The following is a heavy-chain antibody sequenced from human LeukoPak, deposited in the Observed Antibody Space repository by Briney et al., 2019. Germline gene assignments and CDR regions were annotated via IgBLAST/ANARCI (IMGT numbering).Heavy chain of an antibody. D-gene: IGHD1-26*01. CDR2: ISSSSSTI. CDR3: ARDRARAAGGAFDI. J-gene: IGHJ3*02. V-gene: IGHV3-48*01. CDR1: GFTFSSYS. Sequence: GGSLRLSCAASGFTFSSYSMNWVRQAPGKGLEWVSYISSSSSTIYYADSVKGRFTISRDNSKNTLYLQMNSLRAEDTAVYYCARDRARAAGGAFDIWGQGTMVTASS.